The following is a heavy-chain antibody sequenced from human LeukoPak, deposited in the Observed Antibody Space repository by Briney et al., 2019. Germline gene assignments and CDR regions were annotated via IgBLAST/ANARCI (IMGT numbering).Heavy chain of an antibody. J-gene: IGHJ3*02. Sequence: SQTLSLTCTVSGGSLSSGSYYWSWIRQPAGKGVEWIGRIYTSGSTNYNPSLKSRVTISVDTSKNQFSLKLSSVTAADTAVYYCARVRSYYSAFDIWGQGTMVTVSS. V-gene: IGHV4-61*02. CDR1: GGSLSSGSYY. CDR2: IYTSGST. CDR3: ARVRSYYSAFDI. D-gene: IGHD1-26*01.